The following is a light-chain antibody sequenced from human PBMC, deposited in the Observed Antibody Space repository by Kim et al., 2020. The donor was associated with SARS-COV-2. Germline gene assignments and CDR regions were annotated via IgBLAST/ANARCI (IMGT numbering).Light chain of an antibody. CDR3: QQYNSYPLT. Sequence: DIQMTQSPSTLSASVGDRVTITSRASQSISSRLDWYQQKPEKAPNLLIFDASTLESGVPSGFSGSGSGTDFTLTISSLQPDDFATYYCQQYNSYPLTFGQGTKLEL. V-gene: IGKV1-5*01. J-gene: IGKJ2*01. CDR2: DAS. CDR1: QSISSR.